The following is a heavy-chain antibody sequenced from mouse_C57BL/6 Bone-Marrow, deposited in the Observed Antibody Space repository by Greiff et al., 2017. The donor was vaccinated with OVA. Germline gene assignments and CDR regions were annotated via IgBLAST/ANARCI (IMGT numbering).Heavy chain of an antibody. CDR1: GFTFSDYY. CDR3: AREAMTRVVRGYFDF. V-gene: IGHV7-1*01. CDR2: SRNKANDYTT. Sequence: EVKLVDSGGGLVQPGRSLRLSCATSGFTFSDYYMDWVRQAPGKGLEWIAASRNKANDYTTDYSASVKGRFIVSRDTSPSILYLQMKTLRAEDTAIDYCAREAMTRVVRGYFDFWGTGTTVTVSS. J-gene: IGHJ1*03. D-gene: IGHD1-1*01.